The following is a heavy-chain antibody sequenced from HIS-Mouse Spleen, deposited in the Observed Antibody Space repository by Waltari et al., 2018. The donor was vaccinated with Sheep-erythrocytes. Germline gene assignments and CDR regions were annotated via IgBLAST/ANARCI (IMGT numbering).Heavy chain of an antibody. D-gene: IGHD1-26*01. V-gene: IGHV1-69*04. CDR2: IVPFLGTA. J-gene: IGHJ4*02. CDR1: GGTFSSYA. CDR3: AQTGATTPHFDY. Sequence: QVQLVQSGAEVKKPGSSVTVSCKASGGTFSSYAISWVRQAPGQVLEWMGRIVPFLGTANNAPKFKGGGTITADKSTSTGYMELGSLRSEDTAVYYCAQTGATTPHFDYWGQGTLVTVSS.